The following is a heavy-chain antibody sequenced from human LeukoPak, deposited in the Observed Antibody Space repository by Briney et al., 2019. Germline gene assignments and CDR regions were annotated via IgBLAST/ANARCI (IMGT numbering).Heavy chain of an antibody. CDR3: ARHLRGAYCGDNCYLDY. D-gene: IGHD2-21*02. CDR2: IHYSGST. Sequence: SETLSLTCTVSGGSISSYYWSWIRQPPGKGLEWIGYIHYSGSTIYNPSLQSRVTISVDTSKNQFSLKLSSVTAADTAVYSCARHLRGAYCGDNCYLDYWGQGTLVTASS. V-gene: IGHV4-59*08. J-gene: IGHJ4*02. CDR1: GGSISSYY.